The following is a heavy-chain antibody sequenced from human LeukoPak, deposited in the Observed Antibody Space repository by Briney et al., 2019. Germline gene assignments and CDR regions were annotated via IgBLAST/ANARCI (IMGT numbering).Heavy chain of an antibody. CDR3: ARPPRGRGTPPKIDY. CDR2: ISYDGSNK. Sequence: PGRSLRLSCAASGFTFSSYAMHWVRQAPGKGLEWVAVISYDGSNKYYADSVKGRFTISRDNSKNTLYLQMNSLRAEGTAVYYCARPPRGRGTPPKIDYWGQGTLVTVSS. CDR1: GFTFSSYA. V-gene: IGHV3-30-3*01. J-gene: IGHJ4*02. D-gene: IGHD3-10*01.